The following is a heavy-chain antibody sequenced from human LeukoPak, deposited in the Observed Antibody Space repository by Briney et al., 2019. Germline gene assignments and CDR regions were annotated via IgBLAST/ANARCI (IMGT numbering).Heavy chain of an antibody. V-gene: IGHV4-59*08. D-gene: IGHD6-19*01. CDR3: AQTTGWPGFDF. Sequence: SETLSLTCTVSGASVSSYYWSWIRQPPGKGLEWIGYIYYSGTTNYNPSLKSRVTISVDTSKNQFSLSLTSVTAADTAMYYCAQTTGWPGFDFWGPGALVTVSS. CDR2: IYYSGTT. J-gene: IGHJ4*02. CDR1: GASVSSYY.